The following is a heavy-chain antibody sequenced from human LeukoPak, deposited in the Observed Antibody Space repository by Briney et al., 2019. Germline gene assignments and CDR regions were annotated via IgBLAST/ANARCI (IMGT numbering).Heavy chain of an antibody. J-gene: IGHJ4*02. V-gene: IGHV3-33*01. CDR1: EVTFSSRS. CDR2: IWYDGSNK. CDR3: TSFEY. Sequence: GGYLRLSCVAAEVTFSSRSVHWVRQAPCKGLEWVAVIWYDGSNKYYADSVKGRFTISRDNSKNTLYLEMSSLRAEDTAVYYCTSFEYWGQGTLVTVSS.